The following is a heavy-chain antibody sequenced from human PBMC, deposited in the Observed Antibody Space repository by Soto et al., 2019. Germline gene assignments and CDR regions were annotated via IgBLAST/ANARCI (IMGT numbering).Heavy chain of an antibody. V-gene: IGHV3-11*01. J-gene: IGHJ5*02. CDR3: ARDRHYYDNSGYYYGGERWFDP. CDR1: GFTFSDYY. Sequence: QVQLVESGGGLVKPGGSLRLSCAASGFTFSDYYMSWIRQAPGKGLEWVSYISSSGSTIDYADSVKGRFTISRDNAKNSLYLQMNSLRAEDTAVYYCARDRHYYDNSGYYYGGERWFDPWGQGTLVTVSS. D-gene: IGHD3-22*01. CDR2: ISSSGSTI.